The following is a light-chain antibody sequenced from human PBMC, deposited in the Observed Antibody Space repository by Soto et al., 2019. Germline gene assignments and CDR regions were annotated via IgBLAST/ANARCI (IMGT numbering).Light chain of an antibody. J-gene: IGKJ4*01. CDR1: RSVRSSY. CDR3: QQSGYSPLS. CDR2: GAS. Sequence: ETVFYKSLGTLSLSTGKRDTLYCRASRSVRSSYLAWYQQKPGQAPRLLIYGASSRATGIPDRFSGSGSETDFTLSISRLEPEDFAVYFCQQSGYSPLSFGGVTKV. V-gene: IGKV3-20*01.